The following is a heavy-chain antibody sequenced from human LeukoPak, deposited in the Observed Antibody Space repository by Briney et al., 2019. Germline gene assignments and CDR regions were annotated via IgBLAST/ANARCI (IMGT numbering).Heavy chain of an antibody. CDR3: AKDPRYFDWLSWFDP. D-gene: IGHD3-9*01. CDR1: GFTFSSYG. CDR2: IRYDGSNK. Sequence: GGSLRLSCAASGFTFSSYGMHWVRQAPGKGLEWVAFIRYDGSNKYYADSVKGRFTISRDNSKNTLYLQMNSLRAEDTAVYYCAKDPRYFDWLSWFDPWGQGTLVTVSS. J-gene: IGHJ5*02. V-gene: IGHV3-30*02.